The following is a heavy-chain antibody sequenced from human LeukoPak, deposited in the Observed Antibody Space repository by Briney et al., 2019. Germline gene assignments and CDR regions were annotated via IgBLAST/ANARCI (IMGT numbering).Heavy chain of an antibody. V-gene: IGHV1-69*13. D-gene: IGHD4-11*01. Sequence: SVKVSCKASGGTFSSYAISWVRQAPGQGLEWMGGIIPIFGTANYAQKFQGRVTITADESTSTAYMELSSLRSEDTAVYYCAESDVGYSNYFLSAFTHYYYYGMDVWGQGTTVTVSS. J-gene: IGHJ6*02. CDR1: GGTFSSYA. CDR2: IIPIFGTA. CDR3: AESDVGYSNYFLSAFTHYYYYGMDV.